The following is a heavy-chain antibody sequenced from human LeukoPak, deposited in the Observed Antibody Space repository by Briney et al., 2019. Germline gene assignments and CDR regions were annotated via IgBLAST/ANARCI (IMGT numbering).Heavy chain of an antibody. Sequence: SETLSLTCTVSGGSISSYHWSWIRQPPGKGLDWIGYIYYSGTTNYNPSLKSRVTISLDTSKKQLSLKLSSVTAADTAVYYCARVSCTSTSCPGWIDPWGQGTLVTVSS. V-gene: IGHV4-59*01. J-gene: IGHJ5*02. D-gene: IGHD2-2*01. CDR2: IYYSGTT. CDR1: GGSISSYH. CDR3: ARVSCTSTSCPGWIDP.